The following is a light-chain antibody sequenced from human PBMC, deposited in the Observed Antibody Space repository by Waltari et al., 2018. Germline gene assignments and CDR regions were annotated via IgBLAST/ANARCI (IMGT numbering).Light chain of an antibody. Sequence: QSALTQPASVSGSPGQSITISCTGSSSDLGDYNHVSWYQQHPGKAPKLMIYDVSSRPSGVSNRFFGSKSGTTASLTVAGLQAEDEAVYFCSSYSTSITPYVFGAGTKVTVL. J-gene: IGLJ1*01. CDR1: SSDLGDYNH. CDR2: DVS. V-gene: IGLV2-14*03. CDR3: SSYSTSITPYV.